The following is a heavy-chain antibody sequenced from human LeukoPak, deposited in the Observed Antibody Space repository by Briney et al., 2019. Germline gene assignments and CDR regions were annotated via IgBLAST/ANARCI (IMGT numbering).Heavy chain of an antibody. D-gene: IGHD1-26*01. CDR2: THYSGST. J-gene: IGHJ6*03. CDR3: ARGRRGKYSPYFYYHMDV. CDR1: GDSVTTGLHY. V-gene: IGHV4-31*03. Sequence: PSETLSLTCNVSGDSVTTGLHYYSWIRQHPGEGLEWIGCTHYSGSTHYKSSLRSRLIISLDTSKNQVSLKLTSVTAADTAVCYCARGRRGKYSPYFYYHMDVWGTGTPVTVSS.